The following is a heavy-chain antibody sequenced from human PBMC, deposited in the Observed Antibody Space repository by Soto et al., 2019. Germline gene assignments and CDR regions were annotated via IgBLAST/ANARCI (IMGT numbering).Heavy chain of an antibody. CDR3: ARGRLGYGSSASCYGVFGFDY. J-gene: IGHJ4*02. D-gene: IGHD2-2*01. CDR2: IYYSGST. V-gene: IGHV4-31*03. CDR1: GGSISSGGYY. Sequence: SETLSHTCTVSGGSISSGGYYWSWIRQHPGKGLEWLGYIYYSGSTYYNPSLKSRVTISVDTSKNQFSLKLSSVTAADTAVYYCARGRLGYGSSASCYGVFGFDYWGQGTLVTVS.